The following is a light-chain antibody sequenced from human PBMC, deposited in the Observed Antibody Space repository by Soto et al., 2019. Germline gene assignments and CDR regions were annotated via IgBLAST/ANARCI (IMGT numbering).Light chain of an antibody. CDR1: QGLSRF. J-gene: IGKJ3*01. Sequence: IQLTQYPSSLSASVGARGTITCRASQGLSRFLAWYQQKPGKAPRLLIYGAYTLQSGVPSRFSGSGSGTDFTLTIGSLQPEDFATYDCQQLNSFPIPFGPGTKVDIK. CDR2: GAY. CDR3: QQLNSFPIP. V-gene: IGKV1-9*01.